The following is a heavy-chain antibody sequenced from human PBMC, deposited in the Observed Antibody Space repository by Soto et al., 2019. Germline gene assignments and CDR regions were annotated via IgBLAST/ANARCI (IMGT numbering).Heavy chain of an antibody. CDR1: GGTFSSYA. V-gene: IGHV1-69*13. J-gene: IGHJ6*02. CDR2: IIPIFGTA. D-gene: IGHD3-16*01. Sequence: SVKASCKASGGTFSSYAISWVRLAPGQGLEWMGGIIPIFGTANYAQKFQGRVTITADESTSTACRELSSLRSEDTAVYYCARGPNIGLYTWGVMDVWG. CDR3: ARGPNIGLYTWGVMDV.